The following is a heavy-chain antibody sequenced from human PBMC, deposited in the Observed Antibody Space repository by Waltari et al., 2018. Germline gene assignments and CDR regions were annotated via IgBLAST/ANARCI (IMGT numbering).Heavy chain of an antibody. J-gene: IGHJ6*03. D-gene: IGHD2-2*01. V-gene: IGHV4-34*01. CDR1: GGSFSGYY. CDR2: INHSGST. Sequence: QVQLQQWGAGLLKPSETLSLTCAVYGGSFSGYYWSWIRQPPGKGLEWIGEINHSGSTNYNPSLKSRVTISVDTSKNQFSLKLSSVTAADTAVYYCARGDIVVVPAARYYYYMDVWGKGTTVTVSS. CDR3: ARGDIVVVPAARYYYYMDV.